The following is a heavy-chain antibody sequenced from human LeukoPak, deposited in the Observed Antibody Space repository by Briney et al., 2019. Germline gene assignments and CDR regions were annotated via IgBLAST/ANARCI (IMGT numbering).Heavy chain of an antibody. J-gene: IGHJ6*03. CDR1: GASVTNFY. CDR3: ARSARFNYFYMDV. CDR2: IYASGSI. V-gene: IGHV4-4*07. D-gene: IGHD2-15*01. Sequence: PSETLSLTCSVSGASVTNFYWTWIRQPAGKGLEYIGRIYASGSIDYNPSLKSRVTLSVDSSNNQFSLNLTSVTAADTALYYCARSARFNYFYMDVWGKGTWVTFSS.